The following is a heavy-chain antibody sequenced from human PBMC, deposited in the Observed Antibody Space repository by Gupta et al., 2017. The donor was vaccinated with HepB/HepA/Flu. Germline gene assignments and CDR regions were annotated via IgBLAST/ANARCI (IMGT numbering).Heavy chain of an antibody. CDR3: TTTTEYYDFWSGYYLFGMDV. CDR1: GFTFSNAW. CDR2: IKSKTDGGTT. Sequence: EVQLVESGGGLVKPGGSLRLSCAASGFTFSNAWMSWVRQAPGKGLEWVGRIKSKTDGGTTDYAAPVKGRFTISRDDSKNTLYLQMNSLKTEDTAAYYCTTTTEYYDFWSGYYLFGMDVWGQGTTGTVSS. D-gene: IGHD3-3*01. V-gene: IGHV3-15*01. J-gene: IGHJ6*02.